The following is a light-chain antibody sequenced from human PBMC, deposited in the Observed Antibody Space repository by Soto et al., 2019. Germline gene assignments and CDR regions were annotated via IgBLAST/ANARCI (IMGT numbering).Light chain of an antibody. V-gene: IGKV1-8*01. Sequence: AIRMTQSPSSFSASTGDRVTITCQASQGISSYLAWYQQKPGKAPKLLIYAASTLQSGVPSRFSGSGSGTDFTLTISCLQSEDFATYYCQQYYSYPLYTFGQGTKLEIK. CDR1: QGISSY. J-gene: IGKJ2*01. CDR2: AAS. CDR3: QQYYSYPLYT.